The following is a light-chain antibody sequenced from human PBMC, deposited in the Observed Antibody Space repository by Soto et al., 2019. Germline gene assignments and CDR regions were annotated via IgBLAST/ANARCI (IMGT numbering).Light chain of an antibody. J-gene: IGKJ4*01. CDR2: DAT. V-gene: IGKV3-15*01. CDR3: QQYDNWTPKT. CDR1: QSVRNN. Sequence: EVVMTQSPATLSVSPGERATLSCKASQSVRNNLVWYLQKPGQAPRPIIYDATTRPTGIPVRFSGSGSGTEFTLTISSLQSAEVGVYYCQQYDNWTPKTFGGGTKVDI.